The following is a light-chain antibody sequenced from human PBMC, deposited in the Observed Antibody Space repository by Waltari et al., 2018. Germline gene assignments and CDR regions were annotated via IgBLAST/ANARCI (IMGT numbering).Light chain of an antibody. CDR3: QQANSFPIT. CDR1: QGMSSR. Sequence: IQMTQSPSSVSASVGDRVTITCRASQGMSSRLVWYQQKPVKAPKLLIYSASNLQSGVPSRFRGSGSGTEFTLTISSLQPEDFATCYCQQANSFPITFGQGTRLEIK. J-gene: IGKJ5*01. CDR2: SAS. V-gene: IGKV1D-12*01.